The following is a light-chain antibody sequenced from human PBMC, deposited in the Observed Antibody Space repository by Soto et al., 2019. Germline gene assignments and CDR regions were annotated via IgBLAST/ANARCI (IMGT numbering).Light chain of an antibody. Sequence: SYELTQPPSVSVAPGQTARITCGGTDIGSKSVHWYQQKPGQAPELVVYEDSDRPSGIPDRFSGSNSGNTATLTISRVEAGDEADFYCQVWFSRRDQVVFGGGTKLTVL. CDR2: EDS. CDR3: QVWFSRRDQVV. V-gene: IGLV3-21*02. CDR1: DIGSKS. J-gene: IGLJ2*01.